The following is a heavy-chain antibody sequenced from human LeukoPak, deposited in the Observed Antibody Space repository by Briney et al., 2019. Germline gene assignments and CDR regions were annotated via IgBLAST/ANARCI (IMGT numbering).Heavy chain of an antibody. Sequence: SETLSLTCTVSGGSISSGDYYWSWIRQPPGKGLEWIGYIYYSGSTYYNPSLKSRVTISVDTSKNQFSLKLSSVTAADTAVYYCARGAPPWKEPRQDYWGQGTLVTVSS. V-gene: IGHV4-30-4*08. CDR1: GGSISSGDYY. J-gene: IGHJ4*02. D-gene: IGHD1-1*01. CDR2: IYYSGST. CDR3: ARGAPPWKEPRQDY.